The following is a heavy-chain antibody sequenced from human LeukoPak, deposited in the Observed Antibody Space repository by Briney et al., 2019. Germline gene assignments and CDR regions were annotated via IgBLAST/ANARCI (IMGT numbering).Heavy chain of an antibody. D-gene: IGHD6-6*01. V-gene: IGHV5-51*01. CDR3: ARERSSQGYFDF. Sequence: GESLKISCKGSGYSFTSYWSGWVRQMRGKGLEGMGIIEPGDSDTRYSPSFQGQVTISADKSISTAYLQWSSLKASDTAMYYCARERSSQGYFDFWGQGTLVTVSS. J-gene: IGHJ4*02. CDR1: GYSFTSYW. CDR2: IEPGDSDT.